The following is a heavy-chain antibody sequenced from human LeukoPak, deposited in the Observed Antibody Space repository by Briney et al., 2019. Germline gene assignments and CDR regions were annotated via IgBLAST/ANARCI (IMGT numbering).Heavy chain of an antibody. CDR1: GGTFSSYA. Sequence: ASVKVSCKASGGTFSSYAISWVRQAPGQGLEWMGRINPNSGGTNYAQKFQGRVTMTRDTSISTAYMELSRLRSDDTAVYYCASSSDWHYYGMDVWGQGTTVTVSS. CDR3: ASSSDWHYYGMDV. CDR2: INPNSGGT. J-gene: IGHJ6*02. V-gene: IGHV1-2*06. D-gene: IGHD6-19*01.